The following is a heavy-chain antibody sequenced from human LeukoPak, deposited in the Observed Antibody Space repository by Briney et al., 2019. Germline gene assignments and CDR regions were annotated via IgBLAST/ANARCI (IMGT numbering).Heavy chain of an antibody. J-gene: IGHJ4*02. V-gene: IGHV3-48*03. CDR2: ISANGNPM. Sequence: GGSLRLSCAASGFTFSNYEMNWVRQAPGKGLEWISYISANGNPMFYADSVKGRFTIYRDNAKNSLYLQMNSLRAEDTAIYYCAKDGGSGILYWGQGTLVSVS. CDR3: AKDGGSGILY. CDR1: GFTFSNYE. D-gene: IGHD3-10*01.